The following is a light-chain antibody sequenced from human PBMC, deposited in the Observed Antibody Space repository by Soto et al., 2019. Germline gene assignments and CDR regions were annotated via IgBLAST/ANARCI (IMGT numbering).Light chain of an antibody. CDR3: QQCNSDPYT. CDR1: QTISRS. V-gene: IGKV1-5*01. J-gene: IGKJ2*01. CDR2: DDS. Sequence: IQMTQSPSTLSASVGDRVTITCRASQTISRSLAWYQQKPGQAPKLLIYDDSTLESGVPSRFGGSGSGTEFTLTISSLQTDDFATYYCQQCNSDPYTFGQGTRLEIK.